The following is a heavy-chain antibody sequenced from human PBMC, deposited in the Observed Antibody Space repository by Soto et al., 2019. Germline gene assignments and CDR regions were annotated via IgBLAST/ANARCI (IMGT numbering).Heavy chain of an antibody. CDR2: IIPILGIA. CDR1: GGTFSSYT. V-gene: IGHV1-69*02. Sequence: QVQLVQSGAEVKKPGSSVKVSCKASGGTFSSYTISWVRQAPGQGPEWMGRIIPILGIANYAQKFQGRVTITADKSTSTAYMELSSLRSEDTAVYYCARPQSGYDSLLWYYGMDVWGQGTTVTVSS. CDR3: ARPQSGYDSLLWYYGMDV. J-gene: IGHJ6*02. D-gene: IGHD5-12*01.